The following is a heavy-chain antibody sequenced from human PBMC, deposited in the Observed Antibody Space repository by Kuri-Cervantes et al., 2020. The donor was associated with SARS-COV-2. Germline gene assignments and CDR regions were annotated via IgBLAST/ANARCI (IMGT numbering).Heavy chain of an antibody. CDR3: ARGGGVRGLMVLFQWRGAGPLDF. CDR1: GYTFTGYY. D-gene: IGHD3-10*01. V-gene: IGHV1-2*04. CDR2: INPNSGGT. Sequence: ASVKVSCKASGYTFTGYYMHWVRQAPGQGLEWMGWINPNSGGTNYAQKFQGWVAMTRDTSLSTAYMELSRLRPDVTAVYYRARGGGVRGLMVLFQWRGAGPLDFWGQGTLVTVSS. J-gene: IGHJ4*02.